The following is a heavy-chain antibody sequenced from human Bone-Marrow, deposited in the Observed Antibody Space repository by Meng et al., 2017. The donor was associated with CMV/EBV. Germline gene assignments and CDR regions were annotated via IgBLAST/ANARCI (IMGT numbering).Heavy chain of an antibody. J-gene: IGHJ5*02. CDR1: GYTFTGYY. V-gene: IGHV1-2*02. CDR3: ARARVLLWFGEGNWFDP. CDR2: INPNSGGT. Sequence: ASVKVSCKASGYTFTGYYMHWVRQAPGQGLEWMGWINPNSGGTNYAQKFQGRVTMTRDTSISTAYMELSRLRSDDTAVYYCARARVLLWFGEGNWFDPWGQGTLVTVSS. D-gene: IGHD3-10*01.